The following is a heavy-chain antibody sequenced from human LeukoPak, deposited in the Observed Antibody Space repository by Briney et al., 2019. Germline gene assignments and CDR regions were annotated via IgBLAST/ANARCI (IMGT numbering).Heavy chain of an antibody. CDR1: GYTFTGHY. Sequence: ASVKVSCKASGYTFTGHYMHWVRQAPGQGLEWMGRINPNSGGTNYAQKFQGRVTMTRDTSISTDYMELSSLRSDDTAVYYCARDREVGSTDDAFDIWGQGTMVTVS. J-gene: IGHJ3*02. V-gene: IGHV1-2*06. CDR2: INPNSGGT. CDR3: ARDREVGSTDDAFDI. D-gene: IGHD1-26*01.